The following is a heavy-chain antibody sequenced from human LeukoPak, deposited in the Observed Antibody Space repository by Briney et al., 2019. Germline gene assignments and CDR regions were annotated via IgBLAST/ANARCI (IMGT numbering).Heavy chain of an antibody. CDR2: INTGNGNT. CDR1: GYTFTDYA. Sequence: ASVKVSCTASGYTFTDYAMHWVRQAPGQRLEWMGWINTGNGNTRYSEKFQGRVTITVDTSASTAYMELSSLRSEDTAVCYCARDRVVGLAPFDPWGQGTPVTVSS. V-gene: IGHV1-3*04. J-gene: IGHJ5*02. CDR3: ARDRVVGLAPFDP. D-gene: IGHD2-15*01.